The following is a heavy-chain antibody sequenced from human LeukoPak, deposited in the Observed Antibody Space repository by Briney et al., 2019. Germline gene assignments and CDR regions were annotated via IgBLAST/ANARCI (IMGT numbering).Heavy chain of an antibody. CDR1: GGSFSGCY. J-gene: IGHJ4*02. CDR3: ARRIVVVVAATYIDY. CDR2: INHSGST. Sequence: SETLSLTCAVYGGSFSGCYWSWIRQPPGKGLEWIGEINHSGSTNYNPSLKSRVTISVDTSKNQFSLKLSSVTAADTAVYYCARRIVVVVAATYIDYWGQGTLVTVSS. D-gene: IGHD2-15*01. V-gene: IGHV4-34*01.